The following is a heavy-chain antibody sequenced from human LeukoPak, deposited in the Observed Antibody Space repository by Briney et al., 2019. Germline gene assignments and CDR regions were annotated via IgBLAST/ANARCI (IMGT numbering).Heavy chain of an antibody. CDR1: GFTFGSYA. CDR2: MSFDGTHI. Sequence: GRSLRLPCAASGFTFGSYAMHWVRQAPGKGLEWVAVMSFDGTHIYYADSVKGRFTISRDNSENTLYLQMNSLRAEDTAVYYCARCSGYGMDVWGQGTTVTVSS. D-gene: IGHD3-10*02. J-gene: IGHJ6*02. CDR3: ARCSGYGMDV. V-gene: IGHV3-30-3*01.